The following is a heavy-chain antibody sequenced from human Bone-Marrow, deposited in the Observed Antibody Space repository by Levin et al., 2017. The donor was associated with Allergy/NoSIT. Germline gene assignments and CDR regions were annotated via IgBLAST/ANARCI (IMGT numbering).Heavy chain of an antibody. CDR1: GGSLISDDYY. CDR2: IYYSGST. CDR3: ARGELLRGEGDY. J-gene: IGHJ4*02. Sequence: PSETLSLTCTVSGGSLISDDYYWSWIRQTPGTGLEWIGYIYYSGSTYFNPSFRSRVSMSVDTSKNQFSLKLNSVTAADTAIYYCARGELLRGEGDYWGQGTLVTVSS. D-gene: IGHD3-16*01. V-gene: IGHV4-30-4*01.